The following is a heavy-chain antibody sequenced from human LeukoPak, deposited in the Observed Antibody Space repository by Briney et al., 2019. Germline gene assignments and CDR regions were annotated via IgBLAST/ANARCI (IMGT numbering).Heavy chain of an antibody. Sequence: GGSLRLSCAASGFTFSSYWMSWVRQAPGKGLEWVANIKQDGSEKYYVDSVKGRFTISRDNAKNSLYLQMNSLRAEDTAVYYCAREVNYCDSSGDNWFDPWGQGTLVTVSS. CDR1: GFTFSSYW. D-gene: IGHD3-22*01. V-gene: IGHV3-7*01. CDR3: AREVNYCDSSGDNWFDP. CDR2: IKQDGSEK. J-gene: IGHJ5*02.